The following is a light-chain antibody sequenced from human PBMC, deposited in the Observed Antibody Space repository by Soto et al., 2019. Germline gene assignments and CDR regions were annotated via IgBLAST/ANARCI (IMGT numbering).Light chain of an antibody. V-gene: IGKV1-9*01. CDR2: AAS. J-gene: IGKJ4*01. CDR1: QAISSY. CDR3: QQHDIYPPT. Sequence: DIQLTNLPSFLPAFVGARLTITCLASQAISSYLAWYQQKPGKAPKLLIYAASTLQSRVPSRFSGSGSGTEFTLTISSLEPEDFAAYYCQQHDIYPPTFGGGTKVDI.